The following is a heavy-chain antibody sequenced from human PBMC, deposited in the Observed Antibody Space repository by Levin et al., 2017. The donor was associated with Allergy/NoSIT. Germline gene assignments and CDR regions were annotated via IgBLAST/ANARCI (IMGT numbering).Heavy chain of an antibody. CDR2: INQDEGEK. Sequence: GESLKISCAASGFTFSNYWMTWVRQAPGKGLEWVANINQDEGEKYYVDSVKGRFTISRDNAKSSLYLQMSGLRAEDTAVYYCVRPFCSTTTCYHRHFDSWGQGSLVTVSS. J-gene: IGHJ4*02. V-gene: IGHV3-7*01. CDR1: GFTFSNYW. D-gene: IGHD2-2*01. CDR3: VRPFCSTTTCYHRHFDS.